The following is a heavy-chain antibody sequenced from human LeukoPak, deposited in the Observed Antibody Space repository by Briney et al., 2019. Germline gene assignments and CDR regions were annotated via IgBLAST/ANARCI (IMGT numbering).Heavy chain of an antibody. CDR1: GGSFSGYY. CDR2: INHSGST. CDR3: AREGGGTTMAQAHFDY. V-gene: IGHV4-34*01. D-gene: IGHD1-1*01. J-gene: IGHJ4*02. Sequence: SETLSLTCAVYGGSFSGYYRSWIRQPPGKGLEWIGEINHSGSTNYNPSLKSRVTISVGTSKNQFSLKLSSVTAADTAVYYCAREGGGTTMAQAHFDYWGQGTLVTVSS.